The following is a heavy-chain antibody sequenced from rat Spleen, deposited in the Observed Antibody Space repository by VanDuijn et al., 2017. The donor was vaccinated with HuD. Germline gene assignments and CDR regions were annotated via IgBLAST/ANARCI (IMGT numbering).Heavy chain of an antibody. J-gene: IGHJ2*01. D-gene: IGHD1-11*01. Sequence: VQLKESGPGLVQPSGTLSLTCTVSGFSPTSYNMAWVRQAPKKGLEWVATISYDGSSTYYRDSVKGRFTISRDDAKSTLYLQMDSLRSEDTATYYCARQRLFGGYRFDYWGQGVMVTVSS. V-gene: IGHV5-7*01. CDR2: ISYDGSST. CDR3: ARQRLFGGYRFDY. CDR1: GFSPTSYN.